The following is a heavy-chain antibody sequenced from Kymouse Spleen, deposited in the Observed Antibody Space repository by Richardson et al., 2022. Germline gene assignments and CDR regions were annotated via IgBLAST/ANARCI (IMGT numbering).Heavy chain of an antibody. V-gene: IGHV3-23*04. D-gene: IGHD3-10*01. Sequence: EVQLVESGGGLVQPGGSLRLSCAASGFTFSSYAMSWVRQAPGKGLEWVSAISGSGGSTYYADSVKGRFTISRDNSKNTLYLQMNSLRAEDTAVYYCAKEYYGSGSGYYGMDVWGQGTTVTVSS. J-gene: IGHJ6*02. CDR1: GFTFSSYA. CDR3: AKEYYGSGSGYYGMDV. CDR2: ISGSGGST.